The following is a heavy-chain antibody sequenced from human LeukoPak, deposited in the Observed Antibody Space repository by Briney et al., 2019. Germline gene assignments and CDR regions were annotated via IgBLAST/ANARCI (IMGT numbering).Heavy chain of an antibody. V-gene: IGHV4-59*01. J-gene: IGHJ4*02. CDR2: FYHSGST. Sequence: SETLSLTCSVSGGSISSYFWSRVRQPPGKGLQWIGCFYHSGSTNYNPSLKSRVTTSVDTSKIQFSLRLNSVTAADTAVYYCASTQQWLAFDYWGQGILVTVSS. CDR1: GGSISSYF. D-gene: IGHD6-19*01. CDR3: ASTQQWLAFDY.